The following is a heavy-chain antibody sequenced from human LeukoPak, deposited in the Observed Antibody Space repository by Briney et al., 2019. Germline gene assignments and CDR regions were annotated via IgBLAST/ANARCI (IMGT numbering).Heavy chain of an antibody. CDR3: ARALHLELHSYFDS. V-gene: IGHV1-69*13. CDR2: IIPIFGSA. Sequence: ASVKVSCKASGGTFSSYAISWVRQAPGQGLEWMGGIIPIFGSANYAQKFQGRVTITADESTSTAYMELSSLRSEDTAVYYCARALHLELHSYFDSWGQGTLVTVSS. D-gene: IGHD1-1*01. J-gene: IGHJ4*02. CDR1: GGTFSSYA.